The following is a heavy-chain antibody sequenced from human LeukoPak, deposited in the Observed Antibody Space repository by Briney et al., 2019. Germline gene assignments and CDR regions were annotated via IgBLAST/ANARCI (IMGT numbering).Heavy chain of an antibody. Sequence: GGSLRLSCVASGFTFSNYAMTWVRRAPGKGLAWVSTLTSTGGTTYYADSLEGRFTISRDNSKNTLYLQMNSLRADDTAVYYCAKRSGGDTGAFDFWGQGTMVTVSS. CDR2: LTSTGGTT. V-gene: IGHV3-23*01. CDR1: GFTFSNYA. J-gene: IGHJ3*01. CDR3: AKRSGGDTGAFDF. D-gene: IGHD2-21*02.